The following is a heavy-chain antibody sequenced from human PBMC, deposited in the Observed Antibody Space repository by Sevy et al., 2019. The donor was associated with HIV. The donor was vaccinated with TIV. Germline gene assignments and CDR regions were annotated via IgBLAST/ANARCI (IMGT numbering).Heavy chain of an antibody. V-gene: IGHV3-30*18. J-gene: IGHJ6*02. Sequence: GGSLRLSCAASGFTFGSYDMYWVRQTPGKGLEWVALISFYGSNKEYADSLKGRFTISRDNSKNTVYLQMSSLKPEDTAVYYGAKDAFEVRGVLSSRGMPTYYHAMDLWGQGTTVTVSS. D-gene: IGHD3-10*01. CDR1: GFTFGSYD. CDR3: AKDAFEVRGVLSSRGMPTYYHAMDL. CDR2: ISFYGSNK.